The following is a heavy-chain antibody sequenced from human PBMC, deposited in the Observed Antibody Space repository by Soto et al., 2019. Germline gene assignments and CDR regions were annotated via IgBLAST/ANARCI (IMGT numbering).Heavy chain of an antibody. J-gene: IGHJ4*02. CDR2: IYHSGST. D-gene: IGHD5-18*01. CDR1: GGSISSGGYY. Sequence: SETLSLTCTVSGGSISSGGYYWSWIRQHPGKGLEWIGYIYHSGSTYYNPSLKSRVTISVDTSKNQFSLKLSSVTAADTAVYYCARAERGAMVTYYFDYWGQGTLVTVSS. V-gene: IGHV4-31*03. CDR3: ARAERGAMVTYYFDY.